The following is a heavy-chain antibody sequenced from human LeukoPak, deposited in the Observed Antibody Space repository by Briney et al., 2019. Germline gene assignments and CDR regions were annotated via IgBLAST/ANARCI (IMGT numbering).Heavy chain of an antibody. J-gene: IGHJ5*02. Sequence: ASVKVSCKASGGTFSSYAISWVRQAPGQGLEWMGRIIPILGIANYAQKFQGRVTITADKSTSTAYMELSSLRSEDTAVYYCASVLSGIAVAGSFDPWGQGTLVTVSS. CDR1: GGTFSSYA. CDR2: IIPILGIA. CDR3: ASVLSGIAVAGSFDP. V-gene: IGHV1-69*04. D-gene: IGHD6-19*01.